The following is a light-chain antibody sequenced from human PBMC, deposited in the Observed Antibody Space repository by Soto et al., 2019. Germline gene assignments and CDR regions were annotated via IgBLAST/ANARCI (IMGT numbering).Light chain of an antibody. CDR2: AAS. CDR3: QQYGGSPPWT. V-gene: IGKV3-20*01. J-gene: IGKJ1*01. Sequence: EIVLAQSPATLSLSPGERATISCRASHSVANNYLAWYQQKHGQAPRLIIFAASSRATGVPHRFTASGSGTDFTLTISRVEPEDFAVYFCQQYGGSPPWTFGQGTKVDSK. CDR1: HSVANNY.